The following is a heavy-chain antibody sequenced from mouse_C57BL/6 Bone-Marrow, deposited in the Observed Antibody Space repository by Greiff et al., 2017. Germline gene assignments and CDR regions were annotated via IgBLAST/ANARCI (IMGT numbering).Heavy chain of an antibody. J-gene: IGHJ1*03. CDR1: GYSFTGYY. Sequence: VQLQQSGPELVKPGASVKISCKASGYSFTGYYMNWVKQSPETSLEWIGEINPSTGGTTYNQKFKAKATLTVDKSSSTAYMQLKSLTSEDSAVYYCARWEGSSQGYFDVWGTGTTVTVSS. D-gene: IGHD1-1*01. CDR3: ARWEGSSQGYFDV. CDR2: INPSTGGT. V-gene: IGHV1-42*01.